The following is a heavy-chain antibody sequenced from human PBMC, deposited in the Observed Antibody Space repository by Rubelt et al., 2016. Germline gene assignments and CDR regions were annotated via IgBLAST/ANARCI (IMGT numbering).Heavy chain of an antibody. CDR2: IYYSGST. CDR1: GGSISSSSYY. V-gene: IGHV4-39*07. D-gene: IGHD4-17*01. Sequence: QLQLQESGPGLVKPSETLSHTCTVSGGSISSSSYYWGWIRQPPGKGLEWIGSIYYSGSTYYNPSLKSRVTISVDTSKNQFSLKLSSVTAADTAVYYCARGLIYGDYYFDYWGQGTLVTVSS. J-gene: IGHJ4*02. CDR3: ARGLIYGDYYFDY.